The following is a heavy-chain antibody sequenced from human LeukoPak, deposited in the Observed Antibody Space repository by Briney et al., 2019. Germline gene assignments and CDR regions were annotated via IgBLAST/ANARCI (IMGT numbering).Heavy chain of an antibody. D-gene: IGHD5-18*01. CDR1: GFTFSSNY. CDR2: IYSGGST. Sequence: GGSLRLSCAASGFTFSSNYMSWVRQAPGKGLEWVSVIYSGGSTYYADSVKGRFTISRDNSKNTLYLQMNSLRAEDTAVYYCARDPTLDTAMVTGDYWGQGTLVTVSS. V-gene: IGHV3-66*01. J-gene: IGHJ4*02. CDR3: ARDPTLDTAMVTGDY.